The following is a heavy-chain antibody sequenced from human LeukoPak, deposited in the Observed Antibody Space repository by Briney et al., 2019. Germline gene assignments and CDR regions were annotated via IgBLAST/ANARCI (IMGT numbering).Heavy chain of an antibody. CDR3: ARDQYYDGSGTPFDY. Sequence: GGSLRLSCAASGFRFDDYGMSWVRQAPGKRLEWVSGINWNGGSTAYADSVKGRFTISRDNAKNSLYLQMNSLRAEDTALYYCARDQYYDGSGTPFDYWGQGTLVTVSS. J-gene: IGHJ4*02. CDR1: GFRFDDYG. CDR2: INWNGGST. D-gene: IGHD3-22*01. V-gene: IGHV3-20*04.